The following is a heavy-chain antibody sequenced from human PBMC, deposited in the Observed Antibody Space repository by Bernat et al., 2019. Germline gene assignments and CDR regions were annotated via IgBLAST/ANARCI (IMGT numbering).Heavy chain of an antibody. J-gene: IGHJ4*02. CDR1: GFTFSSYA. D-gene: IGHD6-13*01. Sequence: EVQLLESGGGLVQPGGSLRLSCAASGFTFSSYAMSWVRQAPGKGLEWVSTISGSGGSTYYADSVKGRFTISRDDSENTLYLQMNSLKSEDTAVYYFTTDEYSSSLPVAVDYWGQGTLVTVSS. CDR2: ISGSGGST. V-gene: IGHV3-23*01. CDR3: TTDEYSSSLPVAVDY.